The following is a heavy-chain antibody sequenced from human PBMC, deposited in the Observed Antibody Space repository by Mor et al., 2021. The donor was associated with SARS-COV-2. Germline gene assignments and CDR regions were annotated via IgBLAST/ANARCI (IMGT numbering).Heavy chain of an antibody. CDR3: AKDGMDVGYHYYYGMDV. Sequence: ISRDNSKNTLYLQMNSLRAEDTAVYYCAKDGMDVGYHYYYGMDVWGQGTTVTVSS. D-gene: IGHD5-12*01. J-gene: IGHJ6*02. V-gene: IGHV3-30*02.